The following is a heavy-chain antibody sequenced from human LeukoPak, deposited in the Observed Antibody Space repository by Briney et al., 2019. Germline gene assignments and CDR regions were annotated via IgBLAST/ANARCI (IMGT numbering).Heavy chain of an antibody. CDR1: GYTFTSYG. D-gene: IGHD5-18*01. CDR3: AREGGYPYYYYGMDV. CDR2: ISAYNGNT. J-gene: IGHJ6*02. V-gene: IGHV1-18*01. Sequence: ASVKVSCKASGYTFTSYGISWVRQAPGQGLEWMGWISAYNGNTNYAQKIQGRVTMTTDTSTSTAYMELRSLRSDDTAVYYCAREGGYPYYYYGMDVWGQGTTVTVSS.